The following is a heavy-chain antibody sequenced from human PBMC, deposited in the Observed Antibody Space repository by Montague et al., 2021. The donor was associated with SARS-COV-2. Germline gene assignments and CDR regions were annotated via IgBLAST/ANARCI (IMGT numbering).Heavy chain of an antibody. CDR2: INHSGRT. CDR1: GGSFSGYY. Sequence: SETLSLTCAVYGGSFSGYYWSWIRQPPGKGLEWIGEINHSGRTNXNPSLKSGATISVDTSKNQFSLKLSSVTAADTAVYYCARARQDVVVPALGIGAYYYYYYMDVWGKGTTVTVSS. J-gene: IGHJ6*03. CDR3: ARARQDVVVPALGIGAYYYYYYMDV. D-gene: IGHD2-2*01. V-gene: IGHV4-34*01.